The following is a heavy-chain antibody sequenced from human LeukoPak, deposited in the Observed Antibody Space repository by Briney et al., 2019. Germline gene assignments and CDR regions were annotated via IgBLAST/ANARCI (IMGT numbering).Heavy chain of an antibody. CDR2: ISSSSSYI. D-gene: IGHD5-18*01. J-gene: IGHJ4*02. Sequence: GGSLRLSCTASGFSVSSNYMSWVRQAPGKGLEWVSSISSSSSYIYYADSVKGRFTISRDNAKNSLYLQMNSLRAEDTAVYYCARGAGRIQLWLVDWGQGTLVTVSS. CDR1: GFSVSSNY. V-gene: IGHV3-21*01. CDR3: ARGAGRIQLWLVD.